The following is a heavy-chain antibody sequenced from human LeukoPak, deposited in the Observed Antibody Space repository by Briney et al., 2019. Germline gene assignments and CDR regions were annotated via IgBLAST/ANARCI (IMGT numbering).Heavy chain of an antibody. D-gene: IGHD1-26*01. V-gene: IGHV3-23*01. CDR1: GVTFSSYA. CDR2: ISGSGGST. J-gene: IGHJ4*02. Sequence: GGSLRLSCAASGVTFSSYAMSWVRQAPGKGLEWVSSISGSGGSTYYADSVKGRFTISRDNSKNTLYLQMNSLRAEDTAVYYCAKDRYGSHPSYFDYWGQGTLVTVSS. CDR3: AKDRYGSHPSYFDY.